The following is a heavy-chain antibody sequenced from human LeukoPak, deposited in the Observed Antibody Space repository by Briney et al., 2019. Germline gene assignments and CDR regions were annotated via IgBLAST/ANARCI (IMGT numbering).Heavy chain of an antibody. CDR1: GGSISSYY. Sequence: PSETLSLTCTVSGGSISSYYWSWIRQPPGKGPEWIGYISYSGSTNYNPSLKSRVTISVDTSKNQFSLKLSSVTAADTAVYYCARYLAAAGMDYFDYWGQGTLATVSS. V-gene: IGHV4-59*01. CDR3: ARYLAAAGMDYFDY. CDR2: ISYSGST. D-gene: IGHD6-13*01. J-gene: IGHJ4*02.